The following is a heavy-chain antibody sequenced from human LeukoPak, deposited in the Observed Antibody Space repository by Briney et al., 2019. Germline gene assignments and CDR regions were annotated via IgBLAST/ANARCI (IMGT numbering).Heavy chain of an antibody. J-gene: IGHJ6*02. CDR1: GGSISSYY. CDR2: IYYSGST. CDR3: ARDRSGLGSYYTRYYGMDV. Sequence: SSETLSLTCTVSGGSISSYYWSWIRQPPGKGLEWIGYIYYSGSTNYNPSLKSRVTISVDTSKNQFSLKLSSVTAADTAVYYCARDRSGLGSYYTRYYGMDVWGQGTTVTVSS. D-gene: IGHD3-10*01. V-gene: IGHV4-59*01.